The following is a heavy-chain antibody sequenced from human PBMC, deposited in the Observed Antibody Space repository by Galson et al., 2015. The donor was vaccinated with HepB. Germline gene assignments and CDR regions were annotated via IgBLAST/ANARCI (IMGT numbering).Heavy chain of an antibody. Sequence: SLRLSCAASEFTFSSYAMNWVRQAPGKGLEWVAFISYDGSDKYYADSVKGRFTISRDNHKSTLFLQMNSLRHEDTAVYFCARDIDDSSHRYYFDLWGRGTLVTVSS. CDR1: EFTFSSYA. J-gene: IGHJ2*01. CDR2: ISYDGSDK. V-gene: IGHV3-30*04. CDR3: ARDIDDSSHRYYFDL. D-gene: IGHD6-13*01.